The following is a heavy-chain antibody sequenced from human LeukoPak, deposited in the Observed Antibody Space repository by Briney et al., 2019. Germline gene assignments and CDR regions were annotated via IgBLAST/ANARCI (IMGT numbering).Heavy chain of an antibody. Sequence: GGSLRLSCAASGFTFSSYWMSWVRQAPGKGLEWVANIKQDGSEKYYVDSVKGRFTISRDNAKNSLYLQMNSLRAEDTAVYYCARSVEPYYYYYYYMDVWGKGTTVTASS. CDR2: IKQDGSEK. V-gene: IGHV3-7*01. D-gene: IGHD1-14*01. CDR1: GFTFSSYW. J-gene: IGHJ6*03. CDR3: ARSVEPYYYYYYYMDV.